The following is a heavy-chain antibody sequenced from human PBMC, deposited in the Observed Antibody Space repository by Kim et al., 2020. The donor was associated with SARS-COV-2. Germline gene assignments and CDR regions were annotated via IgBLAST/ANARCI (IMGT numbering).Heavy chain of an antibody. Sequence: ASVKVSCKASGYTFTGYYMHWVRQAPGQGLEWMGWINPNSGGTNYAQKFQGRVTMTRDTSISTAYMELSRLRSDDTAVYYCAREGRGGDIVVVPAATHRYWYFDLWGRGTLVTVSS. D-gene: IGHD2-2*01. V-gene: IGHV1-2*02. CDR2: INPNSGGT. CDR1: GYTFTGYY. CDR3: AREGRGGDIVVVPAATHRYWYFDL. J-gene: IGHJ2*01.